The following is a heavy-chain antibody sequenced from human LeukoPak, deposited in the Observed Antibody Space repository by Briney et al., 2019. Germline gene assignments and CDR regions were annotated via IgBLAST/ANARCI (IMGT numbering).Heavy chain of an antibody. D-gene: IGHD5-12*01. J-gene: IGHJ6*02. CDR3: ARYRATVNPRHYYYYGMDV. V-gene: IGHV4-59*01. CDR2: IYYSGST. Sequence: SETLSLTCTVSGGSISSYYWSWIRQPPGKGLEWIGYIYYSGSTNYNPSLKSRVTISVDTSKNQFSLKLSSVTAADTAVYYCARYRATVNPRHYYYYGMDVWGQGTTVTVSS. CDR1: GGSISSYY.